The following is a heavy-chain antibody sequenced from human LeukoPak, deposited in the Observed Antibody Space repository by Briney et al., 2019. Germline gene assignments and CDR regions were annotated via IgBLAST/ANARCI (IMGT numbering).Heavy chain of an antibody. V-gene: IGHV3-33*06. J-gene: IGHJ5*02. CDR3: AKDWGLDYYDSSGYYL. CDR2: LWYDGSNK. D-gene: IGHD3-22*01. Sequence: GGSLRLSCAASGFTFSSYGMHWVRQAPGKGLEWVAVLWYDGSNKYYADSVKGRFTISRDNSKNTLYLQMNSLRAEDTAVYYCAKDWGLDYYDSSGYYLCGQGTLVTVSS. CDR1: GFTFSSYG.